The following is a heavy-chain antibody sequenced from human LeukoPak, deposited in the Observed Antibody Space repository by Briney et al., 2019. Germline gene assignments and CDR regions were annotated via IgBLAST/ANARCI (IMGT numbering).Heavy chain of an antibody. Sequence: PSETLSLTCTVSGGSISSYYWSWIRQPPGKGLERIGSIYYSGSTNYNPSLKSRVTISVDTSKNQFSLKLSSVTAADTAVYYCARTTEAHSWRTRYYDYYMDVWGKGTTVTVSS. CDR2: IYYSGST. D-gene: IGHD6-13*01. J-gene: IGHJ6*03. CDR1: GGSISSYY. CDR3: ARTTEAHSWRTRYYDYYMDV. V-gene: IGHV4-59*01.